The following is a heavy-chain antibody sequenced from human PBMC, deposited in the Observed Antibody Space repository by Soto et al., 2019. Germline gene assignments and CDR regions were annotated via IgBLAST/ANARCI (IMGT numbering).Heavy chain of an antibody. CDR1: GYTFTSYA. CDR2: INAGNGNT. V-gene: IGHV1-3*01. Sequence: QVQLVQSGAEVKKPGASVKVSCKASGYTFTSYAMHWVRQAPGQRLEWTGWINAGNGNTKYSQKFQGRVTITRDTSASTAYMELSSLRSEDTAVYYCARDEGDFWSGRRYYYYYGMDVWGQGTTVTVSS. CDR3: ARDEGDFWSGRRYYYYYGMDV. D-gene: IGHD3-3*01. J-gene: IGHJ6*02.